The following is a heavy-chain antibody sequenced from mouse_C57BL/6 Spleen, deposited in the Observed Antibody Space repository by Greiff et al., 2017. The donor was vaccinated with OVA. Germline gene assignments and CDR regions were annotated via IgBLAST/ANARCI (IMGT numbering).Heavy chain of an antibody. D-gene: IGHD1-1*01. CDR1: GYTFTSYW. V-gene: IGHV1-69*01. CDR3: ARGANYYGLDY. CDR2: IDPSDSYT. J-gene: IGHJ4*01. Sequence: QVQLQQPGAELVMPGASVKLSCKASGYTFTSYWMHWVKQRPGQGLEWIGEIDPSDSYTNYNQKFKGKSTLTVDKSSSTAYMQLSSLTSEDSAVYYCARGANYYGLDYWGQGTSVTVSS.